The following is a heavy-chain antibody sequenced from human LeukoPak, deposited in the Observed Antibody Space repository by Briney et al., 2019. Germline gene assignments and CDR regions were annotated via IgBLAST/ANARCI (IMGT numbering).Heavy chain of an antibody. CDR1: GGSISSSNW. D-gene: IGHD1-26*01. Sequence: PSETLSLTCAVSGGSISSSNWWSWVRQPPGKGLEWIGEIYHSGSTNYNPSLKSRVTISVDKSKNQFSLKLSSVTAADTAVYYCARVESGSYFLLGYWGQGTLVTVSS. J-gene: IGHJ4*02. CDR2: IYHSGST. V-gene: IGHV4-4*02. CDR3: ARVESGSYFLLGY.